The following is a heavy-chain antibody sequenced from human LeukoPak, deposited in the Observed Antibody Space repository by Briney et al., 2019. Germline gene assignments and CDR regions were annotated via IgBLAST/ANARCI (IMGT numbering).Heavy chain of an antibody. CDR1: GFTFSSYG. V-gene: IGHV3-33*06. CDR3: AKAYGSGSYPIDY. Sequence: GGSLRLSCAASGFTFSSYGMHWVRQAPGKGLEWVAVIWYDGSNKYYADPVKGRFTISRDNSKNTLYLQMNSMRAEDTAVYYCAKAYGSGSYPIDYWGQGTLVTVSS. CDR2: IWYDGSNK. D-gene: IGHD3-10*01. J-gene: IGHJ4*02.